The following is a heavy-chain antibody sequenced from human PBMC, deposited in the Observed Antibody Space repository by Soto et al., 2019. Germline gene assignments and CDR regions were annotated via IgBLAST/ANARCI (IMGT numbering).Heavy chain of an antibody. D-gene: IGHD1-26*01. J-gene: IGHJ4*02. CDR1: GGSFSDYY. Sequence: QAQLQQWGAGLLKPSETLSLTCAVYGGSFSDYYWSWIRQPPGKGLEWIGEINHSGSTNYNPSLKSRVTISVDTSKNQFSLKLSSVTAADTAVYYCARGGGSYYDDYWGQGILVTVSS. CDR3: ARGGGSYYDDY. CDR2: INHSGST. V-gene: IGHV4-34*01.